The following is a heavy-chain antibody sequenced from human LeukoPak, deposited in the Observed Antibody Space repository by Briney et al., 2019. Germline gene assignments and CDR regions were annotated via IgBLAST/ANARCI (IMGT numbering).Heavy chain of an antibody. D-gene: IGHD5-18*01. Sequence: ASVKVPCKASGGTFSSYAISWVRQAPGQGLEWMGGIIPIFGTANYAQKFQGRVTITADESTSTAYMELSSLRSEDTAVYYCARDRRIQLWLAEGYYYGMDVWGQGTTVTVSS. CDR3: ARDRRIQLWLAEGYYYGMDV. CDR2: IIPIFGTA. CDR1: GGTFSSYA. J-gene: IGHJ6*02. V-gene: IGHV1-69*13.